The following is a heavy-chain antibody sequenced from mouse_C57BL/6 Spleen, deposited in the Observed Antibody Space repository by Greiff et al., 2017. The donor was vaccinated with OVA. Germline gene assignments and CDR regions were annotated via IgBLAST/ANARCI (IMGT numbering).Heavy chain of an antibody. J-gene: IGHJ2*01. CDR1: GYPFTSYG. V-gene: IGHV1-81*01. Sequence: QVQLKESGAELARPGASVKLSCKASGYPFTSYGISWVKQRTGQGLEWIGEIYPRSGNTYYNEKFKGKATLTADKSSSTAYMELRSLTSEDSAVYFCARGELRVYFGYWGQGTTLTVSS. D-gene: IGHD1-1*01. CDR3: ARGELRVYFGY. CDR2: IYPRSGNT.